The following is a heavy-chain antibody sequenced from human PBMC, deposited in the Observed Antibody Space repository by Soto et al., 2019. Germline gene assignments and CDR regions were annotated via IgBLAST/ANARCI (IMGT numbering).Heavy chain of an antibody. Sequence: QLQLQESGPGLVKPSETLSLTCTVSGGSISSSSYYWGWIRQPPGKGLEWIGSIYYSGSTYYNPSLKSRVTISVDTSKNQFSLKLSSVTAADTAVYYCARARYCSGGSCYFAPTSHFDYWGQGTLVTVSS. CDR1: GGSISSSSYY. CDR2: IYYSGST. CDR3: ARARYCSGGSCYFAPTSHFDY. D-gene: IGHD2-15*01. J-gene: IGHJ4*02. V-gene: IGHV4-39*01.